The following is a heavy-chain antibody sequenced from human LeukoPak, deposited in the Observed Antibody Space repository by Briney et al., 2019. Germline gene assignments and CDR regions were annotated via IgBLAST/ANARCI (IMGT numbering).Heavy chain of an antibody. V-gene: IGHV3-23*01. CDR2: MSSGDDGR. CDR3: AKAPVTSCRGAFCYPFDY. J-gene: IGHJ4*02. Sequence: GGSLRLSCATSGFSFSSYAMSWVRQAPGKGLEWVSAMSSGDDGRYYAASVRGRFTISRDTSRSTLYLQMNSLRAEDAAVYYCAKAPVTSCRGAFCYPFDYWGQGTLVTVSS. CDR1: GFSFSSYA. D-gene: IGHD2-15*01.